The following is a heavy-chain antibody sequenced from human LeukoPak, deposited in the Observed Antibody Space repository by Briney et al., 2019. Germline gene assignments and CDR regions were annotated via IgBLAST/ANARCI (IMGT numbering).Heavy chain of an antibody. D-gene: IGHD6-19*01. CDR2: ISSSSSTI. CDR3: ATLIAVAGTDY. V-gene: IGHV3-48*04. J-gene: IGHJ4*02. CDR1: GFTFSSYS. Sequence: GGSLRLSCAASGFTFSSYSMNWVRQAPGKGLEWVSYISSSSSTIYYADSVKGRFTISRDNAKNSLYLQMNSLRAEDTAVYYCATLIAVAGTDYWGQGTLVTVSS.